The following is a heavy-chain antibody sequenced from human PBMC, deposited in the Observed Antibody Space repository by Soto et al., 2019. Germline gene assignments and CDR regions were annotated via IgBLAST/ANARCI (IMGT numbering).Heavy chain of an antibody. J-gene: IGHJ4*02. Sequence: QVQLQESGPGLVKPSQTLSLTCTVSGGSIHDYYWVWIRQPPGKGLEWIGSIFYPGSTVYNLSLTSRVTLSLATSKNQFSLNLSSVTAADTSVYYCARVNRGAFDHWGQGALVTVSS. CDR1: GGSIHDYY. CDR2: IFYPGST. CDR3: ARVNRGAFDH. V-gene: IGHV4-59*08.